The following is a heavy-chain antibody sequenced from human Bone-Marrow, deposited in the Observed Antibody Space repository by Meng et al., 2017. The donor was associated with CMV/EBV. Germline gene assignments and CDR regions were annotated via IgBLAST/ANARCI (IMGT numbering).Heavy chain of an antibody. CDR1: GGSINFFF. CDR2: IYYSGGT. D-gene: IGHD2-2*01. J-gene: IGHJ4*02. V-gene: IGHV4-59*01. Sequence: SETLSLTCTVSGGSINFFFCNWIRQSPGKGLEWIGYIYYSGGTNYNPSLESRVTISVDTSKNQFSLKLTSVTAADTAVYYCARNGPTYCSSTSCSLDPFDYWGQGPLVTVSS. CDR3: ARNGPTYCSSTSCSLDPFDY.